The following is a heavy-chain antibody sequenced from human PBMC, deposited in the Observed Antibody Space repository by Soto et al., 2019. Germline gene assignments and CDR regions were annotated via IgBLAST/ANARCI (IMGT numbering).Heavy chain of an antibody. Sequence: GASVKVSCKASGGTFSSYTISWVRQAPGQGLEWMGRIIPILGIANYAQKFQGRVTITADKSTSTAYMELSSLRSEDTAVYYCARDGGDYPRNYCSGGSCYPTNWFDPWGQGTLVTVSS. CDR1: GGTFSSYT. D-gene: IGHD2-15*01. J-gene: IGHJ5*02. CDR2: IIPILGIA. CDR3: ARDGGDYPRNYCSGGSCYPTNWFDP. V-gene: IGHV1-69*04.